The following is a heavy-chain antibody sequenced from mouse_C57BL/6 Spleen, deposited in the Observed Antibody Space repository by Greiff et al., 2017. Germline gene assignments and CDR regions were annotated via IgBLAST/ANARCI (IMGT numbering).Heavy chain of an antibody. CDR2: ISDGGSYT. CDR1: GFTFSSYA. D-gene: IGHD1-1*02. J-gene: IGHJ2*01. CDR3: AREGGSLDY. V-gene: IGHV5-4*01. Sequence: EVQGVESGGGLVKPGGSLKLSCAASGFTFSSYAMSLVRQTPETRLEWVATISDGGSYTYYPDNVKGRFTISRDNAKNNLYLQMSHLKSEDTAMYYCAREGGSLDYWGQGTTLTVSS.